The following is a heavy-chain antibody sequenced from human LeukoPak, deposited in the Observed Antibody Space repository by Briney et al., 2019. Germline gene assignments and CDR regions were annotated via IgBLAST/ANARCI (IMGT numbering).Heavy chain of an antibody. CDR3: AREPPLDYCMDV. Sequence: GASVKVSCKASGYSSISYYMHWVRQAPGQGLEWMGLINPSGGATSYAQKFQGRVTMTTDMSTSTVYMELSSLRFEDTAVYYCAREPPLDYCMDVWGEGTTVTVSS. J-gene: IGHJ6*03. V-gene: IGHV1-46*01. CDR2: INPSGGAT. CDR1: GYSSISYY.